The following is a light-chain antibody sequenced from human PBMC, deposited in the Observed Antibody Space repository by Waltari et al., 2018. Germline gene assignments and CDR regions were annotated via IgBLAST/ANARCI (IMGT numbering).Light chain of an antibody. CDR2: GAS. CDR1: QNINTN. Sequence: VVLTQSPVILSVSPGERATLSCRASQNINTNLAWYQQKPGQAPRLLMHGASTGATGFPDRFSGSGSGTEFTLTINSLQSEDLGIYFCQQYQTWPSFGGGTKVEMK. CDR3: QQYQTWPS. J-gene: IGKJ4*01. V-gene: IGKV3-15*01.